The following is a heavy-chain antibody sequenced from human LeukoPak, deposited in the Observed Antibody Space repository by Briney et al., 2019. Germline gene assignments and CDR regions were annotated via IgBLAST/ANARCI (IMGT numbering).Heavy chain of an antibody. CDR1: GGSISYYY. V-gene: IGHV4-59*01. J-gene: IGHJ6*02. CDR3: ARVRSWYYGMDV. D-gene: IGHD3-16*02. Sequence: SETLSLTCTVSGGSISYYYWSWIRQPPGKGLEWIGYIYYSGSTNYSSSLKSRVTISVVTSKNQFSLKLSSVTAADTAVYYCARVRSWYYGMDVWGQGTTVTVSS. CDR2: IYYSGST.